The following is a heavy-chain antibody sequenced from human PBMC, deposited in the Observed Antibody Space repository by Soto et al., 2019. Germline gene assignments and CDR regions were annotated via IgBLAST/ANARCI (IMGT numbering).Heavy chain of an antibody. CDR1: GGSFSGYY. CDR3: ARVRYYGSGSYYSYNWFDP. V-gene: IGHV4-34*01. Sequence: SETLSLTCAVYGGSFSGYYWSWIRQPPGKGLEWIGEINHSGSTNYNPSLKSRVTISVDTSKNQFSLKLSSVTAADTAVYYCARVRYYGSGSYYSYNWFDPWGQGTLVTVSS. J-gene: IGHJ5*02. CDR2: INHSGST. D-gene: IGHD3-10*01.